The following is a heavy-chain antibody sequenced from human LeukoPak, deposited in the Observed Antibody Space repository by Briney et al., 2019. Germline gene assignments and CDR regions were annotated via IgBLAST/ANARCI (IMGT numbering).Heavy chain of an antibody. V-gene: IGHV1-2*02. CDR3: ARATYSSDWGYYYYYMDV. CDR1: GYTFTGYY. CDR2: INPNSGGT. J-gene: IGHJ6*03. D-gene: IGHD6-19*01. Sequence: GASVKVSCKASGYTFTGYYMHWVRQAPGQGLEWMGWINPNSGGTNYAQKFQGRVTMTGDTSISTAYMELSRLRSDDTAVYYCARATYSSDWGYYYYYMDVWGKGTTVTVSS.